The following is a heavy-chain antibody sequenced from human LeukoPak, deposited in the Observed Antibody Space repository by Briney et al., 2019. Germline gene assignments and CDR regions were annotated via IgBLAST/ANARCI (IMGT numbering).Heavy chain of an antibody. J-gene: IGHJ4*02. V-gene: IGHV3-21*01. D-gene: IGHD4-17*01. Sequence: PGGSLRLSCAASGFTFSSYSMNWVRQAPGKGLEWVSSISSSSYIYYADSVKGRFTISRDNAKNSLYLQMNSLRAEDTAVYYCARVGYGDGDYFDYWGQGTLVTVSS. CDR1: GFTFSSYS. CDR3: ARVGYGDGDYFDY. CDR2: ISSSSYI.